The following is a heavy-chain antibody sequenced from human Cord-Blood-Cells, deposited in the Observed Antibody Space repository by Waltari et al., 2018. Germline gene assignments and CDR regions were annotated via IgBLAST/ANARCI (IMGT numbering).Heavy chain of an antibody. CDR1: GYTFTSYD. Sequence: QVQLVQSGAEVKKPGASVKVSCKASGYTFTSYDINWVRQATGQGLEWMGWMHPNSGNTGYAQKFQGRVTITRNTSISTAYMELSSLRSEDTAVYYCARGPPAYCGGDCYSDAFDIWGQGTMVTVSS. CDR3: ARGPPAYCGGDCYSDAFDI. V-gene: IGHV1-8*03. D-gene: IGHD2-21*01. CDR2: MHPNSGNT. J-gene: IGHJ3*02.